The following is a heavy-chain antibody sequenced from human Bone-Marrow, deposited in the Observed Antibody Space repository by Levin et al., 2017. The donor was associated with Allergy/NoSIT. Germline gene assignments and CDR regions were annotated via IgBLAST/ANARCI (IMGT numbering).Heavy chain of an antibody. V-gene: IGHV3-23*01. J-gene: IGHJ4*02. CDR2: ISGTGGKT. CDR1: GFTFSNYA. CDR3: AKRDYSDSSNYAPFFEY. D-gene: IGHD3-22*01. Sequence: AASVKVSCAASGFTFSNYAMSWVRQAPGEGLEWVSGISGTGGKTYYADSVKGRFTISRDNSKNTLSLQMNSLRAEDTAVYYCAKRDYSDSSNYAPFFEYWGQGTLVTVSS.